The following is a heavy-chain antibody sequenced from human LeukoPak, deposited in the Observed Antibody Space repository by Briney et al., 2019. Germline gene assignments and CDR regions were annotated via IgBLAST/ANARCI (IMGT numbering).Heavy chain of an antibody. CDR3: ARDRAVTTYLGRYYYMDV. CDR1: GFTFSSYE. D-gene: IGHD4-17*01. Sequence: GGSLRLSCAASGFTFSSYEMNWVRQAPGKGLEWVSYISSSGSTIYYADSVKGRFTISRDNSKNTLYLQMNSLRAEDTAVYYCARDRAVTTYLGRYYYMDVWGKGTTVTISS. J-gene: IGHJ6*03. V-gene: IGHV3-48*03. CDR2: ISSSGSTI.